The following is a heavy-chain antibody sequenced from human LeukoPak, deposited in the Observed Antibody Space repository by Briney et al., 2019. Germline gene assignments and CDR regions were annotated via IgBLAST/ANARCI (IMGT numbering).Heavy chain of an antibody. V-gene: IGHV3-30-3*01. D-gene: IGHD4-17*01. CDR1: GFTFSSYA. Sequence: GGSLRLSCAASGFTFSSYAMHWVRQAPGKGLEWVAVISYDGSNKYYADSVKGRFTISRDSSKNTLYLQMNSLRAEDTAVYYCASAPYGDYVGYWGQGTLVTVSS. CDR2: ISYDGSNK. J-gene: IGHJ4*02. CDR3: ASAPYGDYVGY.